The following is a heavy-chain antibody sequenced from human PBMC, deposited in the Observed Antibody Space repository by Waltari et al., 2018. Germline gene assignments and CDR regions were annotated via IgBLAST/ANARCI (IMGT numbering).Heavy chain of an antibody. CDR2: ISSSSSTI. D-gene: IGHD3-22*01. Sequence: EVQLVESGGGLVQLGGSLRRPCAASGFTFSSYRMNWVRQAPGKGLDWVSYISSSSSTIYYADSVKGRFTISRDNAKNSLYLQMNSLRAEDTAVYYCARDWDDSSASYWGQGTLVTVSS. V-gene: IGHV3-48*01. CDR3: ARDWDDSSASY. J-gene: IGHJ4*02. CDR1: GFTFSSYR.